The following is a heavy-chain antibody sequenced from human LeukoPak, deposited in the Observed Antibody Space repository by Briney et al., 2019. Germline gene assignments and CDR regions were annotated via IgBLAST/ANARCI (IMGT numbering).Heavy chain of an antibody. J-gene: IGHJ2*01. CDR3: AKDQTARSSSSWYADWYFDL. Sequence: PSETLSLTCTVSGDSISSHYWSWIRQPPGKGLEWIGYIYYSGSTNYSPSLKSRVSMLVDSSKNHFSLRLASVTAADTAVYYCAKDQTARSSSSWYADWYFDLWGRGTLVTVSS. V-gene: IGHV4-59*11. CDR2: IYYSGST. D-gene: IGHD6-13*01. CDR1: GDSISSHY.